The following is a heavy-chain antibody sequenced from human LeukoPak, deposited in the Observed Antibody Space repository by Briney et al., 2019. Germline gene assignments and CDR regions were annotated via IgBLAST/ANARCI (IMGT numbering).Heavy chain of an antibody. V-gene: IGHV1-8*01. Sequence: ASVKVSCKASGYTFTSYDINWVRQATGQGLEWMGWMNPNSGNTGYAQKFQGRVTMTRNTSISTAYMELSSLTSDDTAVYYCTVSLIPVPGTTRFYRTSNFDYWGQGTPVTVSS. J-gene: IGHJ4*02. D-gene: IGHD6-19*01. CDR2: MNPNSGNT. CDR3: TVSLIPVPGTTRFYRTSNFDY. CDR1: GYTFTSYD.